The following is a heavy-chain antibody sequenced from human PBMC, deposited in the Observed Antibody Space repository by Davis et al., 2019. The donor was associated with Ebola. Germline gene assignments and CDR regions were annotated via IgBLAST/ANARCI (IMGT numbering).Heavy chain of an antibody. V-gene: IGHV3-21*01. D-gene: IGHD6-19*01. CDR2: ISSSSSYI. CDR3: SGWYLHYYYGMDV. Sequence: GGSLRLSCAASGFTFSSYSMNWVRQAPGKGLEWVSSISSSSSYIYYADSVKGRFTISRDNAKNSLYLQMNSLRAEGTAVYYCSGWYLHYYYGMDVWGQGTTVTVSS. CDR1: GFTFSSYS. J-gene: IGHJ6*02.